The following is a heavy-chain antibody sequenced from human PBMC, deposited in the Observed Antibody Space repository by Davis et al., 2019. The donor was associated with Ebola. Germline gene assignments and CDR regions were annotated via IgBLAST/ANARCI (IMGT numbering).Heavy chain of an antibody. J-gene: IGHJ4*02. CDR2: TYHSGIT. D-gene: IGHD2-15*01. CDR3: ARFYCSGGRCREGFEY. Sequence: SGSLSLTCAVSGGSISSSNWWSWVCQHPGKWQKWIRETYHSGITNYNPSLKSRVTISVDKSKNQFSLKLSSVTAADTAVYYCARFYCSGGRCREGFEYWGQGTLVTVSS. CDR1: GGSISSSNW. V-gene: IGHV4-4*02.